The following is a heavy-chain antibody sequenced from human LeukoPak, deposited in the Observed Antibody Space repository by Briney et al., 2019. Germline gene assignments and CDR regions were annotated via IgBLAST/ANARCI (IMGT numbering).Heavy chain of an antibody. Sequence: SETLSLTCAVYGGSFSGYYWSWIRQPPGKRLEWIGEINHSGSTNYNPSLKSRVTISVDTSKNQFSLKLSSVTAADTAVYYCARGGIAAAPGVWGKGTTVTVSS. CDR3: ARGGIAAAPGV. D-gene: IGHD6-13*01. CDR1: GGSFSGYY. J-gene: IGHJ6*04. CDR2: INHSGST. V-gene: IGHV4-34*01.